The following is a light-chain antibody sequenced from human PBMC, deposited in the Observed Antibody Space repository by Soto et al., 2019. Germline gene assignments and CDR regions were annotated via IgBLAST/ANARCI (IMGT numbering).Light chain of an antibody. J-gene: IGLJ1*01. Sequence: SYELTQPPSVSVAPGQTARITCGGNNIGSKSVHWYQQKPGQAPVLVVYDDSDRPSGIPERFSGSNSGNTATLTISRVEARDEADYYCQVWDSSSDVFGTGTKLTVL. V-gene: IGLV3-21*02. CDR1: NIGSKS. CDR3: QVWDSSSDV. CDR2: DDS.